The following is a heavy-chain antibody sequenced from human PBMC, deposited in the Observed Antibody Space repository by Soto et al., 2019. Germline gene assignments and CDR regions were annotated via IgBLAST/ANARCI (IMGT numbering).Heavy chain of an antibody. J-gene: IGHJ6*02. Sequence: DVQLLESGGGLVQPGKSLRLSCAASGFSFISYAMSWVRQVPGKRLEWVSSISGSGGRTFYAESVEGRFTISRDDSTSTLFLQMNSLRAEDTAIYYCTKGGVRFLEWLGDVWGQGTTVTVSS. CDR3: TKGGVRFLEWLGDV. V-gene: IGHV3-23*01. CDR1: GFSFISYA. D-gene: IGHD3-3*01. CDR2: ISGSGGRT.